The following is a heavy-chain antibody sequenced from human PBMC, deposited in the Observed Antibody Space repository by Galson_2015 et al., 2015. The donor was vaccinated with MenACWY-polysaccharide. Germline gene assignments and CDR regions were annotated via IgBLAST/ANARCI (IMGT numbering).Heavy chain of an antibody. V-gene: IGHV3-7*01. CDR2: IKHDGSEK. J-gene: IGHJ4*02. Sequence: SLRLSCAGSGFTFGRFWMSWFRQAPGKGLECLANIKHDGSEKFYVDSVKGRFTIFRDNAKSSLYLQMNSLTAEDTAVYYCARDDHFSSLDWGQGTLVTVSS. CDR3: ARDDHFSSLD. CDR1: GFTFGRFW. D-gene: IGHD3-3*02.